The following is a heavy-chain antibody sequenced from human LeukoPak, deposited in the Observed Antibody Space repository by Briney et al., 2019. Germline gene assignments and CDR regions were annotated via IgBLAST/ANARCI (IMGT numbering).Heavy chain of an antibody. D-gene: IGHD3-22*01. CDR3: ARDFWGQYYYDSSAADY. CDR1: GYTFTSYA. CDR2: INAGNGNT. Sequence: ASVKVSCKASGYTFTSYAMHWVRQAPGQRLEWMGWINAGNGNTKYSQKFQGRVTITRDTSASTAYMELSSLRSENTAVYYCARDFWGQYYYDSSAADYWGQGTLVTVSS. V-gene: IGHV1-3*01. J-gene: IGHJ4*02.